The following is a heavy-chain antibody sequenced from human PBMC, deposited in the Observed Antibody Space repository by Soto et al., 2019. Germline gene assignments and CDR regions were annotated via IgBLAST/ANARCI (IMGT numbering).Heavy chain of an antibody. CDR2: ISGIGGST. CDR1: GFTFSSYA. CDR3: ASVSGSYSFYYDGMDV. V-gene: IGHV3-23*01. D-gene: IGHD1-26*01. J-gene: IGHJ6*02. Sequence: EVQLLESGGGLVQPGGSLRLSCAASGFTFSSYAMSWVRQAPGKGLEWVSAISGIGGSTYYADSVKGRFTISRDNSTNTLYLQMNSLRAEDTAVYYCASVSGSYSFYYDGMDVWGQGTTVTVSS.